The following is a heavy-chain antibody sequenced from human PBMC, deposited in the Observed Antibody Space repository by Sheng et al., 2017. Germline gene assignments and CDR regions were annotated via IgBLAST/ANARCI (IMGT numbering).Heavy chain of an antibody. D-gene: IGHD3-9*01. J-gene: IGHJ6*03. CDR1: GFTFDDYG. CDR3: AREGVLRYFDYVFGRYYYMDV. CDR2: INWNGGST. V-gene: IGHV3-20*04. Sequence: EVQLVESGGGVVRPGGSLRLSCAASGFTFDDYGMSWVRQAPGKGLEWVSGINWNGGSTGYADSVKGRFTISRDNAKNSLYLQMNSLRAEDTALYYCAREGVLRYFDYVFGRYYYMDVWGKGTTVTVSS.